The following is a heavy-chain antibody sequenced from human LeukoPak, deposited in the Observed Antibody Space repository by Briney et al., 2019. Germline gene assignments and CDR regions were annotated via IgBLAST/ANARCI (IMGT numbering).Heavy chain of an antibody. D-gene: IGHD3-22*01. Sequence: GGSLRLSCAASGFTFRSYAMNWVRQAPGKGLEWVSAISSSGSNTYYADSVKGRFTISRDNSKNTLYLQMRSLRAEDTAVYYCAKDQVVITTTGSWFDPWGQGTLVTVSS. CDR1: GFTFRSYA. V-gene: IGHV3-23*01. J-gene: IGHJ5*02. CDR2: ISSSGSNT. CDR3: AKDQVVITTTGSWFDP.